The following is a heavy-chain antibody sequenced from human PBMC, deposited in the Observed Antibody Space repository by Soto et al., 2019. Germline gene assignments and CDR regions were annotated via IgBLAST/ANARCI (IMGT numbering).Heavy chain of an antibody. V-gene: IGHV3-23*01. CDR3: AKDPYDSSGYYYFFDY. Sequence: EVQLLESGGGLVQPGGSLRLSCAASGFTFSSYAMSWVRQAPGKGLEWVSAISGSGGSTYYADSVKGRFTISRDNSKNTLYLQMNSLRAEDTAVYYCAKDPYDSSGYYYFFDYWGQGTLVTVSS. D-gene: IGHD3-22*01. CDR2: ISGSGGST. J-gene: IGHJ4*02. CDR1: GFTFSSYA.